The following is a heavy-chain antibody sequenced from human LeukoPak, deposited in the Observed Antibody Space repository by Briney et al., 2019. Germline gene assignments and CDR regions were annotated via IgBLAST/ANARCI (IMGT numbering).Heavy chain of an antibody. CDR2: IYYSGST. CDR1: GGSISSYY. V-gene: IGHV4-59*08. Sequence: SETLSLTCTVSGGSISSYYWSWIRQPPGKGLEWIGYIYYSGSTNYNPSLKSRVTISVDTSKNQFSLKLSSVTAADTAVYYCARQEGGSFLDYWGQGPLVTVSS. J-gene: IGHJ4*02. D-gene: IGHD1-26*01. CDR3: ARQEGGSFLDY.